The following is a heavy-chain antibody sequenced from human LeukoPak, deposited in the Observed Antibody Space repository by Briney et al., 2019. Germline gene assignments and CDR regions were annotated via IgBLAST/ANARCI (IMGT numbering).Heavy chain of an antibody. V-gene: IGHV3-7*01. J-gene: IGHJ4*02. CDR1: GFTFNTYW. CDR3: AGGGGNFDY. CDR2: IKRDESET. D-gene: IGHD2/OR15-2a*01. Sequence: QPGGSLRLSCSASGFTFNTYWMNWVRQAPGKGLEWVANIKRDESETYYVDSVKGRFTISRDNAKNSLSLQMNSLRAEDTAVYYCAGGGGNFDYWGQGTLVTVSS.